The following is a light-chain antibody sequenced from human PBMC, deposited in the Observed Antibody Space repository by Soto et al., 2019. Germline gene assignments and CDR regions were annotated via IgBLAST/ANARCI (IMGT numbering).Light chain of an antibody. J-gene: IGLJ2*01. Sequence: QSALTQPPSASGSLGQSVTISCTGTSSDVGGYNYVSWNQQHPGKAPKLMIYEVTKRPLGVPDRFSGSKSGNTASLTVSGLQAEDEADYYCSSFAGGGNPVLLGGGTQLPVL. CDR2: EVT. CDR1: SSDVGGYNY. V-gene: IGLV2-8*01. CDR3: SSFAGGGNPVL.